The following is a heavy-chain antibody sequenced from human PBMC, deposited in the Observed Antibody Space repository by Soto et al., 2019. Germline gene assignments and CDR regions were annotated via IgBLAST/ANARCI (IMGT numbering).Heavy chain of an antibody. Sequence: WTWIRQPPGKGLEWVGYVYYSGNTYYNPSLQSRVTISVDTSKNQFSLKVKSVTAADTAIYYCARAGSTWRYFFDYWGQGSLVTVSS. D-gene: IGHD6-13*01. CDR3: ARAGSTWRYFFDY. V-gene: IGHV4-59*01. J-gene: IGHJ4*02. CDR2: VYYSGNT.